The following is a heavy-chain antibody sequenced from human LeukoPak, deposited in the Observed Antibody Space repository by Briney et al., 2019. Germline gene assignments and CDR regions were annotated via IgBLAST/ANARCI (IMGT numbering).Heavy chain of an antibody. J-gene: IGHJ4*02. Sequence: GGSLRLSCAASGFTVSSNYMSWVRQAPGKGLEWVSVIYSGGSTYYADSVKGRFTISRDNSKNTLYLQMNSLRAEDTAVHYCAKDNSIAAAGSYFDYWGQGTLVTVSS. V-gene: IGHV3-53*01. CDR1: GFTVSSNY. CDR2: IYSGGST. CDR3: AKDNSIAAAGSYFDY. D-gene: IGHD6-13*01.